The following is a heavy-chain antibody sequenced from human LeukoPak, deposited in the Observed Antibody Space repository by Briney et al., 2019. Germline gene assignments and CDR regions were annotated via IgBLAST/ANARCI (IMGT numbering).Heavy chain of an antibody. CDR2: IYYSGST. J-gene: IGHJ6*02. CDR3: AGALRYFDWFASHSAGVDYGMDV. V-gene: IGHV4-31*03. Sequence: NPSETLSLTCTVSGGSISSGGYYWSWIRQHPGKGLEWIGYIYYSGSTYYNPSLKSRVTISVDTSKNQFSLKLSSVTAADTAVYYCAGALRYFDWFASHSAGVDYGMDVWGQGTTVTVSS. D-gene: IGHD3-9*01. CDR1: GGSISSGGYY.